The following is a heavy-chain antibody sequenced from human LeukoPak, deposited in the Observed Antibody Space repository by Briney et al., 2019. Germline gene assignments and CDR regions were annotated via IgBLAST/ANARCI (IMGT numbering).Heavy chain of an antibody. D-gene: IGHD3-10*01. CDR1: GFTFSDYY. CDR2: IPISGSTI. J-gene: IGHJ4*02. Sequence: GGSLRLSCAASGFTFSDYYMIWIRQAPGKGLESVSYIPISGSTIYYADSVKGRFTFSRDNAKNSLYLQMNSLRAEDTAVYYCARGLWFGELGYDYWGQGTLVTVSS. V-gene: IGHV3-11*04. CDR3: ARGLWFGELGYDY.